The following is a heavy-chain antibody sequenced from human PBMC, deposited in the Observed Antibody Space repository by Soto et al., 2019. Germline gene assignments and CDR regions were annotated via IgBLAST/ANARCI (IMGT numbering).Heavy chain of an antibody. CDR1: VFTFSSYG. Sequence: GGSLRLSCAASVFTFSSYGMHWVRQAPGKGLEWVAVIWYDGSNKYYADSVKGRFTISRDNSKNTLYLQMNSLRAEDTAVYYCARERQWLVRYYGMDVWGQGTTVTVSS. CDR3: ARERQWLVRYYGMDV. V-gene: IGHV3-33*01. J-gene: IGHJ6*02. D-gene: IGHD6-19*01. CDR2: IWYDGSNK.